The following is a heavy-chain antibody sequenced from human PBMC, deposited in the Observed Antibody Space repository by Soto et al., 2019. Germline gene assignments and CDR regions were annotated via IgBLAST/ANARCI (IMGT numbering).Heavy chain of an antibody. CDR3: ARVVPAAIKVCWFDP. J-gene: IGHJ5*02. D-gene: IGHD2-2*01. CDR2: ISSSSSYI. Sequence: PGGSLRLSCAASGFTFSSYSMNWVRQAPGKGLEWVSSISSSSSYIYYADSVKGRFTISRDNAKNSLYLQMNSLRAEDTAVYYCARVVPAAIKVCWFDPWGQGTLVTVSS. CDR1: GFTFSSYS. V-gene: IGHV3-21*01.